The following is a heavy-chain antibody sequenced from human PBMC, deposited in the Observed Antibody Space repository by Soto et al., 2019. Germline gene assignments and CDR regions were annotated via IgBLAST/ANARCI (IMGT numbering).Heavy chain of an antibody. CDR3: ARGTGCTSCYSYYYYCMDV. V-gene: IGHV4-59*01. Sequence: SETLSLTCTVSGGSISSYYWSWIRQPPGKGLEWIGYIYYSGSTNYNPSLKSRVTISVDTSKNQFSLKLSSVTAADTAVYYCARGTGCTSCYSYYYYCMDVWGKGTTVTVSS. CDR2: IYYSGST. J-gene: IGHJ6*03. CDR1: GGSISSYY. D-gene: IGHD2-2*01.